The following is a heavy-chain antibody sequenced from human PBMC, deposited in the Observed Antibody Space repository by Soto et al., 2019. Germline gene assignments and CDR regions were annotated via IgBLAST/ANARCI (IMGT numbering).Heavy chain of an antibody. CDR1: VYTFTGYY. CDR3: ARGITMVRRVLLDAFDI. V-gene: IGHV1-2*04. J-gene: IGHJ3*02. Sequence: QVKLVQSGAEVKKPGALVKVACKASVYTFTGYYMHWVRQAPGQGLEWMGWINPNSGGTNYAQKFQGWVTMTRDTSISTAYMELSRLRSDATAVYYCARGITMVRRVLLDAFDIWGQGTMVTVSS. CDR2: INPNSGGT. D-gene: IGHD3-10*01.